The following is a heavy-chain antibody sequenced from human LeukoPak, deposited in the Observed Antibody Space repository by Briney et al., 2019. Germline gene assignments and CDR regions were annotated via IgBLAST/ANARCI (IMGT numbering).Heavy chain of an antibody. J-gene: IGHJ5*02. CDR3: ARSRQASGLLSS. D-gene: IGHD3-10*01. CDR2: IYDRGPA. Sequence: PSQTLSLTCTVSGGAIASGGYSWHWIRQAPGKGLEWIGCIYDRGPAYYNPSLKSRFTISVDRPKNQFFLNVTSLTAADTAVYYCARSRQASGLLSSWGQGTPVAVSS. V-gene: IGHV4-30-2*01. CDR1: GGAIASGGYS.